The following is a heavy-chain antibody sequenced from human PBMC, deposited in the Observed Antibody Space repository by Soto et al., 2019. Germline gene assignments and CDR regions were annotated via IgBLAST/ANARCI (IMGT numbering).Heavy chain of an antibody. CDR3: AKVARTGYSYGYGDY. CDR1: GFTFSGYA. V-gene: IGHV3-23*01. D-gene: IGHD5-18*01. CDR2: ITGSGVST. Sequence: PGGSLRLSCAASGFTFSGYAMSWVRQAPGKGLEWVSAITGSGVSTYYADSVKGQFTISRDNSKNTLYLQINSLRAEDTAVYYRAKVARTGYSYGYGDYWGQGTLVTVSS. J-gene: IGHJ4*02.